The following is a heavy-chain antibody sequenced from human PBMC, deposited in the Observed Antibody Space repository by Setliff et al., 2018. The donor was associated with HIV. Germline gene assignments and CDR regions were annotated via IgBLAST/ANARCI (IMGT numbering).Heavy chain of an antibody. CDR1: GGSISSNSYY. V-gene: IGHV4-39*01. CDR3: ARQGGYSGYGFYYYYYYMDV. D-gene: IGHD5-12*01. CDR2: IYYGGST. J-gene: IGHJ6*03. Sequence: KTSETLSLTCTVSGGSISSNSYYWGWIRQPPGKGLEWIGSIYYGGSTYYNPSLKSRVTISVDTSKTQFSLKLSSVTAADTAVYYCARQGGYSGYGFYYYYYYMDVWGKGTTVTVSS.